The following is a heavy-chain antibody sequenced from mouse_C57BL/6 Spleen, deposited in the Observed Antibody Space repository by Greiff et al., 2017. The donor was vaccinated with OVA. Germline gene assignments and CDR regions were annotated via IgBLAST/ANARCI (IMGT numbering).Heavy chain of an antibody. V-gene: IGHV14-4*01. J-gene: IGHJ2*01. CDR3: TAGGTTVVGRYYVDY. Sequence: VQLQQSGAELVRPGASVKLSCTASGFNIKDDYMHWVKQRPEQGLEWIGWIDHENGDTEYASKFQGKATITADTSSNTAYQQLSSLTSEDTAVYYCTAGGTTVVGRYYVDYWGQGTTLTVSS. CDR2: IDHENGDT. D-gene: IGHD1-1*01. CDR1: GFNIKDDY.